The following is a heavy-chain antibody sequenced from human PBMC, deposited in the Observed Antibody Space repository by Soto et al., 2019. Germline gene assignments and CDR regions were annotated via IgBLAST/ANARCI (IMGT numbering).Heavy chain of an antibody. V-gene: IGHV4-34*01. Sequence: VQLVESGGGLIQPGGSLRLSCAASGFSVSSNYMNWVRQAPGKGLEWIGEINHSGSTNYNPSLKSRVTISVDTSKNQFSLKLSSVTAADTAVYYCARGHGYYDSSGYYHVGDYWGQGTLVTVSS. CDR1: GFSVSSNY. D-gene: IGHD3-22*01. CDR2: INHSGST. J-gene: IGHJ4*02. CDR3: ARGHGYYDSSGYYHVGDY.